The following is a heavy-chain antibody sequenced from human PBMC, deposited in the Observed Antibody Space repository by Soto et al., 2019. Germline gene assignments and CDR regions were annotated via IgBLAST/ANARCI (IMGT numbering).Heavy chain of an antibody. CDR2: VYYRGRS. CDR3: VSQRTTVPTQPYLHY. J-gene: IGHJ4*02. Sequence: AETLSLTCTVSGGSVTNSSYYWGWIRQFPGKGLEWIGSVYYRGRSYSKSSVKSRVTISVDTSKNRFSLSLNSVTASDTAVYFCVSQRTTVPTQPYLHYSGPGALVTFSS. V-gene: IGHV4-39*01. CDR1: GGSVTNSSYY.